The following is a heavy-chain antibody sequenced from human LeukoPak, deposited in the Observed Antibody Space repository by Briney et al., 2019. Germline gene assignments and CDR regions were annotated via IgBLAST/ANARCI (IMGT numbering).Heavy chain of an antibody. CDR1: GGTFSSYA. D-gene: IGHD6-13*01. V-gene: IGHV1-3*01. CDR2: INAGNGNT. J-gene: IGHJ4*02. Sequence: ASVKVSCKASGGTFSSYAISWVRQAPGQRLEWMGWINAGNGNTKYSQKFQGRVTITRDTSASTAYMELSSLRSEDTAVYYCARPRIYSSSWRHEEVYFDYWGQGTLVTVSS. CDR3: ARPRIYSSSWRHEEVYFDY.